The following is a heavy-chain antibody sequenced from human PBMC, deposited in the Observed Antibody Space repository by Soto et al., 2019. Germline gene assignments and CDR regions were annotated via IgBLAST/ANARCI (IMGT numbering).Heavy chain of an antibody. V-gene: IGHV3-30*03. J-gene: IGHJ3*02. D-gene: IGHD4-17*01. CDR3: ASRGGTVTTADAFDI. CDR2: ISYDGSNK. Sequence: QVQLVESGGGVVQPGRSLRLSCAASGFTFSSYGMHWVRQAPGKGLEWVAVISYDGSNKYYADSVKGRFTISRDNSKNTLYLQMNSLRAEDTAVYYCASRGGTVTTADAFDIWGQGTMVTVSS. CDR1: GFTFSSYG.